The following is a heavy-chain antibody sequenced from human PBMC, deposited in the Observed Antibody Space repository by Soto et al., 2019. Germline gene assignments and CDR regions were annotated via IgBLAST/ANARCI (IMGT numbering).Heavy chain of an antibody. V-gene: IGHV3-23*01. CDR1: GFTFSSYA. D-gene: IGHD2-15*01. CDR3: AKDRGYCSGGSCPHDGMDV. J-gene: IGHJ6*02. Sequence: GGSLRLSCAASGFTFSSYAMSWVRQAPGKGLEWVSAISGSGGSTYYADSVKGRFTISRDNSKNTLYLQMNSLRAEDTAVYYCAKDRGYCSGGSCPHDGMDVWGQGTTVTVSS. CDR2: ISGSGGST.